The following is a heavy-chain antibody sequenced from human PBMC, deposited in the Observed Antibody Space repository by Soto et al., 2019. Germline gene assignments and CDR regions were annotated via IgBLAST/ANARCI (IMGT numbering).Heavy chain of an antibody. CDR2: ISYDGSNK. CDR1: GFTFRTYG. Sequence: QVQLVESGGGVVQPGRSLRLSCAASGFTFRTYGMHWVRQAPGKGLEWVTFISYDGSNKGYADSVKGRFTVSRDNSKNTLYLQMSSLRAEDTAVYYCAKDLGLDSSGWRAGYFQHWGQGTLVTVSS. J-gene: IGHJ1*01. CDR3: AKDLGLDSSGWRAGYFQH. V-gene: IGHV3-30*18. D-gene: IGHD6-19*01.